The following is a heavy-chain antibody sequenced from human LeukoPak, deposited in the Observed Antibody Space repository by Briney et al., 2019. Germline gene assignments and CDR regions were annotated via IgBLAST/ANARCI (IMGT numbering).Heavy chain of an antibody. J-gene: IGHJ3*02. CDR3: ARDLWGSSRYYAFDI. Sequence: TETLSLTCTVSGGSISSYYWSWIRQPAGKGPEWIGRIYTSGSTNYNPSLKSRVTMSVDTSKNQFSLKLSSVTAADTAVYYCARDLWGSSRYYAFDIWGQGTMVTVSS. CDR2: IYTSGST. CDR1: GGSISSYY. D-gene: IGHD3-16*01. V-gene: IGHV4-4*07.